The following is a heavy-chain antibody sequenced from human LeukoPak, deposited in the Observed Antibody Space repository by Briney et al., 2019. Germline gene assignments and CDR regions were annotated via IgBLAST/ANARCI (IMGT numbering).Heavy chain of an antibody. V-gene: IGHV3-23*01. D-gene: IGHD3-22*01. CDR1: GFTFSSYA. J-gene: IGHJ4*02. CDR2: ISGSGGST. CDR3: AKDLDETYYYDSSGGGIDY. Sequence: GGSLRLSCAASGFTFSSYAMSWVRQAPGKGLEWVSAISGSGGSTYYADSVKGRFTISRDNSKNTLYLQMNSLRAEDTAVYYCAKDLDETYYYDSSGGGIDYWGQGTLVTVSS.